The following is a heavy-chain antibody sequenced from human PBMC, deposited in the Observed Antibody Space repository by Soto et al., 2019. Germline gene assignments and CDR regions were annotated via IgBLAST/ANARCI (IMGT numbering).Heavy chain of an antibody. V-gene: IGHV3-33*01. CDR3: AREYSSNLRYYYYYGMDV. D-gene: IGHD6-13*01. CDR2: IWYDGSNK. J-gene: IGHJ6*02. CDR1: GFTFSSYG. Sequence: VQLVESGGGVVQPGRSLRLSCAASGFTFSSYGMHWVRQAPGKGLEWVAVIWYDGSNKYYADSVKGRFTISRDNSKNTLYLQMNSLRAEDTAVYYCAREYSSNLRYYYYYGMDVWGQGTTVTVSS.